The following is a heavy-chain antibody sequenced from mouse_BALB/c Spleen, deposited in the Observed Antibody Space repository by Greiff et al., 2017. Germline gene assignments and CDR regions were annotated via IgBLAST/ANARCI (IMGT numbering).Heavy chain of an antibody. J-gene: IGHJ3*01. CDR3: ARSYGYDGAWFGY. V-gene: IGHV2-9*02. Sequence: QVQLQQSGPGLVAPSQSLSITCTVSGFSFTSYGVHWVRQPPGKGLEWLGVIWAGGSTNYNSALMSRLSISKDNSKSQVFLKMNSLQTDDTARYYCARSYGYDGAWFGYWGQGALVTVSA. D-gene: IGHD2-2*01. CDR2: IWAGGST. CDR1: GFSFTSYG.